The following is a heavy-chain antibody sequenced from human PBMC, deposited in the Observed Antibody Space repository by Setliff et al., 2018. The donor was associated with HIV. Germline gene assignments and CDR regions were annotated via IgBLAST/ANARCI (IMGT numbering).Heavy chain of an antibody. J-gene: IGHJ6*02. CDR2: IHTTGST. V-gene: IGHV4-61*02. CDR1: GGSISTGSYY. Sequence: PSETLSLTCTVSGGSISTGSYYWSWIRQPAGKGLEWVGRIHTTGSTNYNPSLKSRVTISVDTSKNQFSLNLTSVTAADTAVYYCARAPYYNFWSGYYVGMSSHYYGMDVWGQGTTVTV. CDR3: ARAPYYNFWSGYYVGMSSHYYGMDV. D-gene: IGHD3-3*01.